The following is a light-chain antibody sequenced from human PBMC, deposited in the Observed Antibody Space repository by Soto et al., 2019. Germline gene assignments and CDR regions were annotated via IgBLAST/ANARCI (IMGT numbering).Light chain of an antibody. J-gene: IGKJ4*01. V-gene: IGKV1-33*01. Sequence: DIQMTQSPSSLSASVGDRVTITCQASQDISNYLNWYQQKPGKAPKLLIYAASNLETGVPSRFSGSGSGTHFTFTISSLQPEDIATYYCQQYDNLPLTFGGGTKVEIK. CDR3: QQYDNLPLT. CDR1: QDISNY. CDR2: AAS.